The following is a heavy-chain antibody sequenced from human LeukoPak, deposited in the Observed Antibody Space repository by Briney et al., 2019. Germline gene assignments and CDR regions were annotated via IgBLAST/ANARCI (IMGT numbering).Heavy chain of an antibody. D-gene: IGHD6-13*01. CDR2: IKSKTDGGTT. V-gene: IGHV3-15*01. Sequence: PGGSLRLSCAASGFTFSNAWMSWVRQAPGKGLEWVGRIKSKTDGGTTDYAAPVKGRFTISRDDSKNTLYLQMNSLKTEDTAVYYCTTDEGLVVRGYSSSWYRAVGAFDIWGQGTMVTVSS. CDR3: TTDEGLVVRGYSSSWYRAVGAFDI. CDR1: GFTFSNAW. J-gene: IGHJ3*02.